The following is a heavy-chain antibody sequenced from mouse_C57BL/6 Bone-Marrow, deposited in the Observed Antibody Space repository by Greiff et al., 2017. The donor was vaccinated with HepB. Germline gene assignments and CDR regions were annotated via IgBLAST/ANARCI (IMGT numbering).Heavy chain of an antibody. J-gene: IGHJ3*01. CDR3: ARDPLETTVVDGWFDY. V-gene: IGHV1-55*01. D-gene: IGHD1-1*01. CDR2: IYPGSGST. Sequence: QVQLQQPGAELVKPGASVKMSCKASGYTFTSYWITWVKQRPGQGLEWIGDIYPGSGSTNYNEKFKSKATLTVDTSSSTSYMQLSSLTSEDSAVYYCARDPLETTVVDGWFDYWGQGTLVTVSA. CDR1: GYTFTSYW.